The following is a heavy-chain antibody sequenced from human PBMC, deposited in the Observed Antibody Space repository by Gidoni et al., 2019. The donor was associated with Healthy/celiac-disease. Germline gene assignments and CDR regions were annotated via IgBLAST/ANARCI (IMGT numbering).Heavy chain of an antibody. V-gene: IGHV3-9*01. CDR1: GFTFDDFA. CDR3: AKDSGGYDPRGDYYYMDV. D-gene: IGHD1-26*01. CDR2: ISWNSGSI. Sequence: EVQLVESGGGLVQPGRSLRLSCAASGFTFDDFAMHWVRQAPGKGLEWVSGISWNSGSIGYADSVKGRFTISRDNAKNSLYLQMNSLRAEDTALYYCAKDSGGYDPRGDYYYMDVWGKGTTVTVSS. J-gene: IGHJ6*03.